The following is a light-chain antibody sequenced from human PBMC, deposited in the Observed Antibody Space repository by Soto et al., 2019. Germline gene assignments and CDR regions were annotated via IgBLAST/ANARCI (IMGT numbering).Light chain of an antibody. CDR3: QHYGSSPWT. V-gene: IGKV3-20*01. CDR2: GAS. Sequence: EIVLTQSPGTLSLSPGKRATLSCRASQSVSSSYLAWYQQKPGQAPRLLIYGASSRATGIPDRFSGSGSGTDFTLTISRLEPEDFAVYYCQHYGSSPWTFGQGTKVEI. CDR1: QSVSSSY. J-gene: IGKJ1*01.